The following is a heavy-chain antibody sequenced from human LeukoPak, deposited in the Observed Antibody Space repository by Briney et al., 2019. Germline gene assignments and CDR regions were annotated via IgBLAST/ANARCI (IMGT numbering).Heavy chain of an antibody. CDR2: IKSDGSST. CDR1: GFTFSNYW. Sequence: QPGGSLRLSCAASGFTFSNYWMYWVRQAPGKGLAWVSRIKSDGSSTSYADYVKGRFTISRDNAKNTLYLQMNSLRAEDTAVYYCTRDLEYYDSSGLFGYWGQGTLVTVSP. V-gene: IGHV3-74*01. D-gene: IGHD3-22*01. J-gene: IGHJ4*02. CDR3: TRDLEYYDSSGLFGY.